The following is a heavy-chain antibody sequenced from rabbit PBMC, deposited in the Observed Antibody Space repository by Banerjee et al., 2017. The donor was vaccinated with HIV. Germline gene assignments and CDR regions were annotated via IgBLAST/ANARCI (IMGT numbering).Heavy chain of an antibody. CDR3: VREPTSSSGYYKSYYFNL. Sequence: QEQLVESGGGLVQPGGSLKLSCKASGFDFSSYGVSWVRQAPGKGLEWIGYIDPVFGSTYYASWVNGRFSISSHNAQNTLYLQLNSLTAADSATYFCVREPTSSSGYYKSYYFNLWGPGTLVTVS. CDR1: GFDFSSYG. CDR2: IDPVFGST. J-gene: IGHJ4*01. D-gene: IGHD1-1*01. V-gene: IGHV1S47*01.